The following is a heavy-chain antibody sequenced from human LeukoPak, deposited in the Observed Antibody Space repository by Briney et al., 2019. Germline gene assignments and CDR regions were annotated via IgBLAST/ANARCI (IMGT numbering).Heavy chain of an antibody. CDR2: ISGSGGST. Sequence: GGSLRLSCAASGFTFSSYAMSWVRQAPGKGLEWVSAISGSGGSTYYADSVKGRFTISRDNSKNTLYLQMNSLRAEDTAVYYCAFDFWSGYPLRYYYYYMDVWGKGTTVTVSS. D-gene: IGHD3-3*01. J-gene: IGHJ6*03. CDR3: AFDFWSGYPLRYYYYYMDV. CDR1: GFTFSSYA. V-gene: IGHV3-23*01.